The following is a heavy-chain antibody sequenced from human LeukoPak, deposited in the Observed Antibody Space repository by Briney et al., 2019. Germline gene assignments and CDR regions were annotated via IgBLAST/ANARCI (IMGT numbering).Heavy chain of an antibody. Sequence: PSETLSLTCAVYGGSFSGYYWSWIRQPPGKGLEWIGEINHSGSTNYNPSLKSRVTISVDTSKNQFSLKLSSVTAADTAVYYCARGQLRYSSVLGNNWFDPWGQGTLVTVSS. CDR3: ARGQLRYSSVLGNNWFDP. D-gene: IGHD6-19*01. CDR1: GGSFSGYY. J-gene: IGHJ5*02. CDR2: INHSGST. V-gene: IGHV4-34*01.